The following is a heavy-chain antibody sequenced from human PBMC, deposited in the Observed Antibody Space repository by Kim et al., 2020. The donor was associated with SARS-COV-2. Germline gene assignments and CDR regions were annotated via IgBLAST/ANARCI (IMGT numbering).Heavy chain of an antibody. Sequence: ASSEGLLHGVWLHLHQLWYQLGTTGPGQGLEWMGRINTYNGKTDYAKKFQGRVTMTTDTSTSTAYMELRSLTSDDTAVYYCAKYWGNWNYLENFWGQGTLVTVSS. D-gene: IGHD1-7*01. V-gene: IGHV1-18*01. CDR3: AKYWGNWNYLENF. J-gene: IGHJ4*02. CDR2: INTYNGKT. CDR1: LHLHQLW.